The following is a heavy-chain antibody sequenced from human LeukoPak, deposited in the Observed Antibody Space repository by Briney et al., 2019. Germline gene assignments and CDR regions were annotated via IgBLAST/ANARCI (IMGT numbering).Heavy chain of an antibody. CDR2: ISSSSSTI. Sequence: PGGSLRLSCAASGFTFSSYSMNWVRQAPGKGLEWASYISSSSSTIYYADSVKGRFTISRDNAKNSLYLQMNSLRAEDTAVYYCARGVGYYYDSSGYSEVPWGQGTLVTVSS. CDR1: GFTFSSYS. V-gene: IGHV3-48*01. D-gene: IGHD3-22*01. CDR3: ARGVGYYYDSSGYSEVP. J-gene: IGHJ5*02.